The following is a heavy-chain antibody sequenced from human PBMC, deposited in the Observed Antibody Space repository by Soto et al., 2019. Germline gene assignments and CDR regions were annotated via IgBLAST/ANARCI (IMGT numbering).Heavy chain of an antibody. Sequence: SETLSLTCAVSGYSISSGYYWGWIRQPPGKGLEGIGSIYHSGSTYYNPSLKSRVTISVDTSKNQFSLKLSSVPAADTAVYYCARGGHCSSTSCHVYYYSDGMDVCGQRTTVTVSS. J-gene: IGHJ6*02. CDR3: ARGGHCSSTSCHVYYYSDGMDV. V-gene: IGHV4-38-2*01. D-gene: IGHD2-2*01. CDR2: IYHSGST. CDR1: GYSISSGYY.